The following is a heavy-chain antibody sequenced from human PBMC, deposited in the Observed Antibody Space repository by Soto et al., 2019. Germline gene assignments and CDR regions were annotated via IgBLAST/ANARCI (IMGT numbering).Heavy chain of an antibody. J-gene: IGHJ5*02. CDR1: GGPFDSYV. CDR3: ARVHSSGIFYFVDP. Sequence: SVKVSFKASGGPFDSYVISLLRQAPGQGLEWIGGIMPIFGTPNYAHKFRGRVTISADESTSTAYLELSSLTSDDTAVYYCARVHSSGIFYFVDPWGQGTMVTVSS. D-gene: IGHD3-10*01. CDR2: IMPIFGTP. V-gene: IGHV1-69*13.